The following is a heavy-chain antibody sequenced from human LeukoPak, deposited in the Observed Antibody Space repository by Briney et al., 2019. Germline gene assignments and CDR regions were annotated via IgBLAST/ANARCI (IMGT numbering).Heavy chain of an antibody. D-gene: IGHD3-22*01. CDR1: GFTFTTYG. Sequence: GGTLRLSCAASGFTFTTYGMTWVRQAPGKGLEWVSGISGSGDSTYYADSVKGRLTISRDNSKNTVSLQMNSLRAEDTAVYYCAKLLSQYDSSGYYYFEYWGQGTLVTVSS. J-gene: IGHJ4*02. CDR2: ISGSGDST. V-gene: IGHV3-23*01. CDR3: AKLLSQYDSSGYYYFEY.